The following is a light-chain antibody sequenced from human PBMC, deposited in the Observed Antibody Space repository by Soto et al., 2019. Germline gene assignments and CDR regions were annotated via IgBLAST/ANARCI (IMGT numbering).Light chain of an antibody. J-gene: IGLJ1*01. CDR2: EVS. Sequence: QSALTQPPSASGSPGQSVTISCTGTSSDVGGYNYVSWYQHHPGKAPKLMVYEVSKRPSGVPDRFSDSKSDNTTSLTVSGLQAEDEAEYYCSSYAGNTDYVFGTGTKLTVL. CDR1: SSDVGGYNY. V-gene: IGLV2-8*01. CDR3: SSYAGNTDYV.